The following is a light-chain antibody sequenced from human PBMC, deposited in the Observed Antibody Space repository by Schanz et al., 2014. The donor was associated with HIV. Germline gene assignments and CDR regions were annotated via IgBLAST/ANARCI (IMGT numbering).Light chain of an antibody. J-gene: IGKJ1*01. CDR1: QSVSNN. Sequence: EIVMTQSPATLSVSPGERATLSCRASQSVSNNLAWFQHKPDQAPRLLIYGASSRAAGIPDRFSGSGSGTDFTLTISRLEPEDFAVYYCQQYGSSWTFGQGTKVEIK. CDR3: QQYGSSWT. CDR2: GAS. V-gene: IGKV3-20*01.